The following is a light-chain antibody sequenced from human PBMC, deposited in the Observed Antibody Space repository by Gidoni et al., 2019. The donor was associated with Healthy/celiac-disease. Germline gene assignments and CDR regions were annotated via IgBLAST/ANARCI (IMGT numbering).Light chain of an antibody. CDR2: DAS. J-gene: IGKJ3*01. Sequence: EIVLTQSPATLSLSPGERATLSCRASQSVSSYLAWYQQKPGQAPRLLIYDASNRATGIPARFSGSGSGTDFTLTISSLEPEDFAVYYCQQRTHSFTFXPXTKVDIK. CDR1: QSVSSY. V-gene: IGKV3-11*01. CDR3: QQRTHSFT.